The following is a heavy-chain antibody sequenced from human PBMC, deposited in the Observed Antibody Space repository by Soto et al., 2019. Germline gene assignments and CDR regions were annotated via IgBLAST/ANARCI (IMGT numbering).Heavy chain of an antibody. CDR3: AREGLPITMVRGVQTYYYYYMDV. CDR2: ISAYNGNT. V-gene: IGHV1-18*01. CDR1: GYTFTSYG. D-gene: IGHD3-10*01. Sequence: ASVKVSCKASGYTFTSYGISWVRQAPGQGLEWMGWISAYNGNTNYAQKLQGRVTMTTDTSTSTAYTELRSLRSDDTAVYYCAREGLPITMVRGVQTYYYYYMDVWGKGTTVTVSS. J-gene: IGHJ6*03.